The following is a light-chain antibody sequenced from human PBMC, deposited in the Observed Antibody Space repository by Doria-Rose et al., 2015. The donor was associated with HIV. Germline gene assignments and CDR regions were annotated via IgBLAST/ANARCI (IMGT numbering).Light chain of an antibody. CDR3: QHYNTYPFT. Sequence: DIQMTQSPSTLSASVGDRVTTTCRASQSISSWLAWYQQKPGKAPKVLIYTASSLESGVPSRFSGSGSGTEFTLTISSLQPDDFATYYCQHYNTYPFTFGQGTKMEIK. V-gene: IGKV1-5*03. CDR1: QSISSW. CDR2: TAS. J-gene: IGKJ2*01.